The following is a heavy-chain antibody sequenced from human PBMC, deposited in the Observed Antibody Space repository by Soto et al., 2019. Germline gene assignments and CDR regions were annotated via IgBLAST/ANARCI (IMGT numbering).Heavy chain of an antibody. CDR2: MNPNSGNT. CDR3: ARDKTQGAGWFDP. CDR1: GYTFTSYD. D-gene: IGHD1-26*01. V-gene: IGHV1-8*01. J-gene: IGHJ5*02. Sequence: ASVKVSCKASGYTFTSYDINWVRQATGQGLEWMGWMNPNSGNTGYAQKFQGRVTMTRNTSISTAYMELNNLRVDDTAVYYCARDKTQGAGWFDPWGRGTLVTVSS.